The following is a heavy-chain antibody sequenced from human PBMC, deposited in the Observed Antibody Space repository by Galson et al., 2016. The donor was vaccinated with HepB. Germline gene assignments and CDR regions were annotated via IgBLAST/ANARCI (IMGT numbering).Heavy chain of an antibody. CDR1: GNNFIRYW. D-gene: IGHD2-15*01. Sequence: QSGAEVKNPGESLKISCRGSGNNFIRYWVGWVRQMPGKGLEWMGVIYPGDSDTRYSPSFVGLVTLSVDKSTSTAYLQWDSLKASDTAIYFCASRGYCSGGSCWNFWGQGTRLTVSS. CDR2: IYPGDSDT. V-gene: IGHV5-51*03. J-gene: IGHJ4*02. CDR3: ASRGYCSGGSCWNF.